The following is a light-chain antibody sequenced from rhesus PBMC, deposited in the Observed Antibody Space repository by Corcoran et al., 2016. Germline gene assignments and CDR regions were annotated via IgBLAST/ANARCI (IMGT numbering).Light chain of an antibody. Sequence: DIQMTQSPSSLSASVGDTVTITCRASQGISSWLAWYQPKPGKAPKLLIYKASSLESGVPLRFSGSGSGTDFPLTISSLQSEDFATYYCQQYSSRPFTFGPGTKLDIK. CDR3: QQYSSRPFT. V-gene: IGKV1-22*01. CDR2: KAS. CDR1: QGISSW. J-gene: IGKJ3*01.